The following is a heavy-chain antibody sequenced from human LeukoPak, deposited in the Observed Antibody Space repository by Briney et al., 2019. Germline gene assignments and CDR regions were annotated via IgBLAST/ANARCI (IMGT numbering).Heavy chain of an antibody. CDR2: IYPGVFDS. V-gene: IGHV5-51*01. CDR1: GYSFSTYW. D-gene: IGHD3-3*01. J-gene: IGHJ4*02. CDR3: AGRYYDLWSGYYSSYYFDY. Sequence: GESLKISCKCSGYSFSTYWIGWVRQMPGKGLEWMGIIYPGVFDSRYSPSFQGQVTISADKSISTAYLQWSSLQASDTAMYYCAGRYYDLWSGYYSSYYFDYWGQGTLVTVSS.